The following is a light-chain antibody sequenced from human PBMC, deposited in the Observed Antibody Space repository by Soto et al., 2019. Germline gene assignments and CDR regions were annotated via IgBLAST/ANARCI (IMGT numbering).Light chain of an antibody. CDR1: QSISTF. J-gene: IGKJ4*01. V-gene: IGKV1-39*01. CDR2: AAS. Sequence: DIQMTQSPSSLSASVGDRVTIPCRASQSISTFLNWYQKKPGKAPKLLIFAASSLQSGVPSRFSGSGSGTDFTLTISSLQPEDFATYYCQQSYSCPVTFGGGTEVEIK. CDR3: QQSYSCPVT.